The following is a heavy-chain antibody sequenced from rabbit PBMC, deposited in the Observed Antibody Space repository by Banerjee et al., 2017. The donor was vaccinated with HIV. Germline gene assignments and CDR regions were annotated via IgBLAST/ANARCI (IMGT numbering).Heavy chain of an antibody. J-gene: IGHJ4*01. D-gene: IGHD2-1*01. CDR3: ARATRTMLINL. CDR2: IYTGTSGST. V-gene: IGHV1S43*01. CDR1: GFDLSSYYY. Sequence: QEQLEESGGDLVKPEGSLTLTCKASGFDLSSYYYICWVRQAPEKGLELIACIYTGTSGSTWYANWVNGRFTISSHNAQNTLYLQLNSLTAADTATYFCARATRTMLINLWGQGTLVTVS.